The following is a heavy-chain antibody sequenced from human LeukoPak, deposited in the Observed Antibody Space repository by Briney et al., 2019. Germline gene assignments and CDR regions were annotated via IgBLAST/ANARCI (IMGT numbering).Heavy chain of an antibody. CDR2: INSDGSST. V-gene: IGHV3-74*01. Sequence: GGSLRLSCAASGFTFSTYWLHWVRQATGKGLVWVSRINSDGSSTTYADSVKGRFTISRDNAKNTLYLQMNSLRAEDTALYYCARFGYGGKVDYWGQGTLVTVSS. CDR1: GFTFSTYW. D-gene: IGHD4-23*01. J-gene: IGHJ4*02. CDR3: ARFGYGGKVDY.